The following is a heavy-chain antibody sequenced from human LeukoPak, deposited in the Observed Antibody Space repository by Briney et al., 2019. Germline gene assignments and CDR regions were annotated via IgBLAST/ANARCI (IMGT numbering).Heavy chain of an antibody. J-gene: IGHJ4*02. Sequence: GGSLRLSCAASGFIFNHHAMHWARQAPGKGLEWVAVIWSDKSNKFYADSVRGRFTISRDDSRKTVYLQMERMTVEDTAIYYCAKDAQRGFDYSNSLEYWGQGALVTVAS. CDR3: AKDAQRGFDYSNSLEY. CDR1: GFIFNHHA. D-gene: IGHD4-11*01. V-gene: IGHV3-33*06. CDR2: IWSDKSNK.